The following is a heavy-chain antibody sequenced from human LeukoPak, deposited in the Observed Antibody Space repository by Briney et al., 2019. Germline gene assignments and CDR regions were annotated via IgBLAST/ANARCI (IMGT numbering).Heavy chain of an antibody. D-gene: IGHD1-1*01. CDR2: ISSTGSSI. J-gene: IGHJ5*02. Sequence: GGSLRLSCAASGFTFSYYTVSWVRQAPGKGLEWVPSISSTGSSIYYADSVKGRFTISRDNAKNSLYLQMSSLRVEDTAVYYCARDDVAWNDVHWFDPWGQGTLVTVSS. CDR3: ARDDVAWNDVHWFDP. V-gene: IGHV3-21*01. CDR1: GFTFSYYT.